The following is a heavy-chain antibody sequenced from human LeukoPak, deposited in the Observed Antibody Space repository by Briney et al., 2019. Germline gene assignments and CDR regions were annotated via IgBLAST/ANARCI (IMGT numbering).Heavy chain of an antibody. CDR3: ALRLLGEYDYFDY. Sequence: PGGSLRLSCAASGFTFSSYEMNWVRRAPGKGLEWVSYISSSGSTTYYADSVKGRFTISRDNAKNSLFLQMNGLRAEDTAVYYCALRLLGEYDYFDYWGQGTLVTVSS. CDR2: ISSSGSTT. J-gene: IGHJ4*02. D-gene: IGHD2/OR15-2a*01. CDR1: GFTFSSYE. V-gene: IGHV3-48*03.